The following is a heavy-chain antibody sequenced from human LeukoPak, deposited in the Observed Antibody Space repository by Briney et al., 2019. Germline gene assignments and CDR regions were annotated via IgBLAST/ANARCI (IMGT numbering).Heavy chain of an antibody. CDR1: GYSISSGYY. Sequence: SETLSLTCTVSGYSISSGYYWGWIRQPPGKGLEWIGSIYHSGSTYYNPSLKSRVTISVDTSKNQFSLKLSSVTAADTAVYYCARYTVTVDYWGQGTLVTVSS. V-gene: IGHV4-38-2*02. CDR2: IYHSGST. J-gene: IGHJ4*02. CDR3: ARYTVTVDY. D-gene: IGHD4-17*01.